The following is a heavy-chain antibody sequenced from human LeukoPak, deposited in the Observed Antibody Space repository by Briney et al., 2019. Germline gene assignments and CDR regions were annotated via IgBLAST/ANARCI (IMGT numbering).Heavy chain of an antibody. CDR3: ARDYYGSGSPLFDY. CDR1: GGSISSYY. D-gene: IGHD3-10*01. J-gene: IGHJ4*02. CDR2: IYYSGST. Sequence: SETLSLTCTVSGGSISSYYWSWIRQPPGKGLEWIGYIYYSGSTNYNPSLKSRVTISVDTSKNQFSLKLSSVTAADTAVYYCARDYYGSGSPLFDYWGQGTLVTVSS. V-gene: IGHV4-59*01.